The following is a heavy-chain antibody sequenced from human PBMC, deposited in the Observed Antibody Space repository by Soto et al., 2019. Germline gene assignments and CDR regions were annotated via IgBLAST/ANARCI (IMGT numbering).Heavy chain of an antibody. D-gene: IGHD3-10*01. CDR3: AREGRHSGGMRDNWFDP. CDR1: GDSVSSRSYY. CDR2: IFYTGAT. J-gene: IGHJ5*02. V-gene: IGHV4-31*03. Sequence: QVQLQESGPGLVKPSQTLSLTCTVSGDSVSSRSYYWHWIRHLPGKGLEFIGYIFYTGATYYNPSLRGRVSMSIDTSKNQFSLNLRFVAAADTAVYYCAREGRHSGGMRDNWFDPWGQGTLVTVSS.